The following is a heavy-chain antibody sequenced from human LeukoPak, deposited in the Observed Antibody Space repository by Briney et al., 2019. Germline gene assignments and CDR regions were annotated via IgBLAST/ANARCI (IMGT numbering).Heavy chain of an antibody. CDR3: ARLPGGDY. CDR1: GGAISSYY. J-gene: IGHJ4*02. Sequence: SETLSLTCSVSGGAISSYYWGWIRQPPGKGLEWIGSIHYGGSTLYNPSLKRRVTISVDTSKNQFSLKLSSVTAADTAMYYCARLPGGDYWGQGTLVTVSS. V-gene: IGHV4-39*01. D-gene: IGHD3-16*01. CDR2: IHYGGST.